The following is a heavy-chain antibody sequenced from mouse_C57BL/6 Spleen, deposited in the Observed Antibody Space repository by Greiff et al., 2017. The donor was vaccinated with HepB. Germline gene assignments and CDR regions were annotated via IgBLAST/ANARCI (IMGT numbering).Heavy chain of an antibody. CDR3: ARGGTVVPWYFDV. CDR1: GYAFSSYW. CDR2: IYPGDGDT. Sequence: QVQLQQSGAELVKPGASVKISCKASGYAFSSYWMNWVKQRPGKGLEWIGQIYPGDGDTNYNGKFKGKATLTADKSSSTAYMQLSSLTSEDSAVYFCARGGTVVPWYFDVWGTGTTVTVSS. J-gene: IGHJ1*03. V-gene: IGHV1-80*01. D-gene: IGHD1-1*01.